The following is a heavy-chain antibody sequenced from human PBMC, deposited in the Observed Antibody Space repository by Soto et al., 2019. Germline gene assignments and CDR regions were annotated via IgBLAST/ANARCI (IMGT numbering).Heavy chain of an antibody. V-gene: IGHV4-34*01. CDR1: GGSFSGYY. CDR2: INHSGST. J-gene: IGHJ5*02. CDR3: ARGLGYCSGGSCYSGILRGSSIGYCRAWFDP. D-gene: IGHD2-15*01. Sequence: PSETLSLTCAVHGGSFSGYYWSWIRQPPGKGLEWFGEINHSGSTNYNPSLKSRVTISVDTTKNQFSLKLSSVTAADTAVYYCARGLGYCSGGSCYSGILRGSSIGYCRAWFDPWGQGTLVTVSS.